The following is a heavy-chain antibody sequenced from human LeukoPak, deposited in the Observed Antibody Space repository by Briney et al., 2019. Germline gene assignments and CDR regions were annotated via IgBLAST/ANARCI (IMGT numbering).Heavy chain of an antibody. Sequence: SETLSLTCTVSGDSISSYYWSWIRQPPGKGLEWIGYIYYSGSTNYNPSLKSRVTISVDTSKNHFSLKLSSLTAADTAVYYCARLSPYDSGGYYSQFDCWGQGTLVTVSS. CDR2: IYYSGST. CDR3: ARLSPYDSGGYYSQFDC. CDR1: GDSISSYY. J-gene: IGHJ4*02. D-gene: IGHD3-22*01. V-gene: IGHV4-59*08.